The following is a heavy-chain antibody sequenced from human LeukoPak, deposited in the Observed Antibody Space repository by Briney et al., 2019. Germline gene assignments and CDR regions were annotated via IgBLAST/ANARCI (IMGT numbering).Heavy chain of an antibody. J-gene: IGHJ6*03. Sequence: PGASVKVSCKASGYTFTSYDINWVRQATGQGLEWMGWMNPISGNTGYAQKFQGRVTITRNTSISTAYMELSSLRSEDTAVYYCARGTGHSSSWSGGASGYGHYYYYYMDVWGKGTTVTVSS. V-gene: IGHV1-8*03. CDR2: MNPISGNT. CDR3: ARGTGHSSSWSGGASGYGHYYYYYMDV. CDR1: GYTFTSYD. D-gene: IGHD6-13*01.